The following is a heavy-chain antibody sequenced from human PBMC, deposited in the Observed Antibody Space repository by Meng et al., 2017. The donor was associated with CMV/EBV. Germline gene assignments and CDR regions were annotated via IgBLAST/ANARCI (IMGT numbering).Heavy chain of an antibody. V-gene: IGHV3-30*02. J-gene: IGHJ4*02. CDR1: GFTFSSYG. CDR3: AKDTGFGGYFDY. Sequence: VQCGESGGGVVQPGGSLSLPFAASGFTFSSYGMHWVRQAPGKGLEWVAFIRYDGSNKYYADSVKGRFTISRDNSKNTLYLQMNSLRAEDTAVYYCAKDTGFGGYFDYWGQGTLVTVSS. D-gene: IGHD3-16*01. CDR2: IRYDGSNK.